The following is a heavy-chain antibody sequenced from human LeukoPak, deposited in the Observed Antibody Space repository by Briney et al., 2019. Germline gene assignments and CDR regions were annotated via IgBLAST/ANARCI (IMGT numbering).Heavy chain of an antibody. CDR2: ISYDGSNK. J-gene: IGHJ6*03. Sequence: GGSLRLSCAASGFTFSSYAMHWVRQAPGKGLEWVAVISYDGSNKYYADSVKGRFTISRDNSKNTLYLQMNSLRAEDTAVYYCAREVGATLLYYYYMDVWGKGTTVTVSS. CDR3: AREVGATLLYYYYMDV. CDR1: GFTFSSYA. D-gene: IGHD1-26*01. V-gene: IGHV3-30-3*01.